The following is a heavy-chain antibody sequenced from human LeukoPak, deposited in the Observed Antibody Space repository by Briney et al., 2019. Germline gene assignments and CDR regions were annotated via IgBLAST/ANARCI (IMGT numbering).Heavy chain of an antibody. J-gene: IGHJ5*02. CDR1: GFTFSSYE. CDR3: GREAWFDP. Sequence: GGSLRLSXAASGFTFSSYEMNWVRQAPGKGLEWVSNIGSSSSPIYYADSVKGRFTISRDNAKNSLYLQMNSLRVEDTAVYYCGREAWFDPWGQGTLVTVSS. CDR2: IGSSSSPI. V-gene: IGHV3-48*01.